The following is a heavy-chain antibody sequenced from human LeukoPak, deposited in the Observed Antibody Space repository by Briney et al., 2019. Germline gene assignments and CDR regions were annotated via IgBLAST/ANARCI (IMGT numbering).Heavy chain of an antibody. J-gene: IGHJ4*02. CDR1: GGTFSSYA. CDR2: IIPIFGTA. D-gene: IGHD2-2*02. V-gene: IGHV1-69*05. CDR3: AREYCSSTSCYSH. Sequence: SVKVSCKXSGGTFSSYAISWVRQAPGQGLEWMGRIIPIFGTANYSQKFQGRVTITTDESTSTAYMELSSLRSEDTAVYYCAREYCSSTSCYSHWGQGTLVTVSS.